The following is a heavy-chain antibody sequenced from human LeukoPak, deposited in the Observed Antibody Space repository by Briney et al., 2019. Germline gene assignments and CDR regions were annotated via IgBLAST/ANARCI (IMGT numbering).Heavy chain of an antibody. CDR1: GYTFTSYD. D-gene: IGHD3-22*01. J-gene: IGHJ4*02. CDR3: ARGPRRNYYDSSSYYEPRDY. CDR2: MNPNSGNT. Sequence: ASVKVSCKASGYTFTSYDINWVRQATGQGLEWMGWMNPNSGNTGYAQKFQGRVTITRNTSISKAYMELSSLRSEDTAVYYCARGPRRNYYDSSSYYEPRDYWGQGTLVTVSS. V-gene: IGHV1-8*03.